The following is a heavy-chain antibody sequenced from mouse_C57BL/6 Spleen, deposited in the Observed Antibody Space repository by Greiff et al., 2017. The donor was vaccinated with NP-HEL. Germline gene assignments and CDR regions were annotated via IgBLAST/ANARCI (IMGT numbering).Heavy chain of an antibody. CDR3: ARDRSYYFDY. J-gene: IGHJ2*01. V-gene: IGHV5-4*01. CDR1: GFTFSSYA. CDR2: LSDGGSYT. Sequence: EVQLVESGGGLVKPGGSLKLSCAASGFTFSSYAMSWVRQTPEKRLEWVATLSDGGSYTYYPDNVKGRFTISRDNAKNNLYLQMSHLKSEDTAMYYCARDRSYYFDYWGQGTTLTVSS.